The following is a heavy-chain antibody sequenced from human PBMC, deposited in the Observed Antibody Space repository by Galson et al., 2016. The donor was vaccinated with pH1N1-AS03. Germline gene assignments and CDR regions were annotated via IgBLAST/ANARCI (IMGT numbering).Heavy chain of an antibody. CDR2: IRQDGSEK. D-gene: IGHD1-7*01. V-gene: IGHV3-7*03. Sequence: SLRLSCAASGFSFRASWMSWVRQAPGKGLEWVANIRQDGSEKYYVDSVEGRFTISRDNAKNSLYLQMNSLRDEDRAVDYCARESPLNYSLDLWGQGTLVTVSS. CDR3: ARESPLNYSLDL. J-gene: IGHJ5*02. CDR1: GFSFRASW.